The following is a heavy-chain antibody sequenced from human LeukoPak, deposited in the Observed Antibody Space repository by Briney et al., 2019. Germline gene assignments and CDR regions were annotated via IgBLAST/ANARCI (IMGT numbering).Heavy chain of an antibody. CDR3: ARDLENGDYVGLGGY. CDR1: GFTFSSYA. CDR2: ISYDGSNK. D-gene: IGHD4-17*01. Sequence: GGSLRLSCAASGFTFSSYAMHWVRQAPGKGVEWVAVISYDGSNKYYEDSVKGRFTISRDNSKNTLYLQMSSLRAEDTTVYYCARDLENGDYVGLGGYWGQGTLVTVSS. V-gene: IGHV3-30*04. J-gene: IGHJ4*02.